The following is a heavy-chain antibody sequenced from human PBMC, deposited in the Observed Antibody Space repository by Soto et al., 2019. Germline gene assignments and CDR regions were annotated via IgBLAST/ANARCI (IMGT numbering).Heavy chain of an antibody. CDR1: GYTFTSYG. Sequence: ASVKVSCKASGYTFTSYGISWVRQAPGQGLEWMGWISAYNGNTNYAQKLRGRVTMTTDTSTSTAYMELRSLRSDDTAVYYCASLRYSGYDFGYYGMDVWGQGTTVTVSS. CDR3: ASLRYSGYDFGYYGMDV. V-gene: IGHV1-18*04. J-gene: IGHJ6*02. CDR2: ISAYNGNT. D-gene: IGHD5-12*01.